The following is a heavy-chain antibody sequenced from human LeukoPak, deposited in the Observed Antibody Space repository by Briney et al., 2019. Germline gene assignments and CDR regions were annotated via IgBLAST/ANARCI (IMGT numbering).Heavy chain of an antibody. V-gene: IGHV3-11*01. D-gene: IGHD3-22*01. J-gene: IGHJ4*02. CDR1: GFTFSDYY. Sequence: GRSLRLSCAASGFTFSDYYMSWIRQAPGKGREWVSYISSSGSTIYYADSVKGRFTISRDNAKNSLYLQMNSLRAEDTAVYYCARASDSSGYYYWGQGTLVTVSS. CDR3: ARASDSSGYYY. CDR2: ISSSGSTI.